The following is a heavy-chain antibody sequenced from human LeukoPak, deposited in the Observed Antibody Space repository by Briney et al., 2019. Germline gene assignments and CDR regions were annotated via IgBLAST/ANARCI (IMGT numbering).Heavy chain of an antibody. V-gene: IGHV3-30-3*01. CDR2: ISYDGSNK. D-gene: IGHD3-10*01. J-gene: IGHJ4*02. CDR1: GFTFSSYA. CDR3: ARDFWFGELRYYFDY. Sequence: GGSLRLSCAASGFTFSSYAMHWVRQAPGKGLEWVAVISYDGSNKYYADSVKGRFTISRDNSKDTLYLQMNSLRAEDTAVYYCARDFWFGELRYYFDYWGQGTLVTVSS.